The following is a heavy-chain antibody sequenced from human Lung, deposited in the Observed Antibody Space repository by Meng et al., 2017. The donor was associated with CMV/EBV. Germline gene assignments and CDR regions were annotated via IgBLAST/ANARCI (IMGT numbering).Heavy chain of an antibody. D-gene: IGHD3-10*01. V-gene: IGHV3-30*04. J-gene: IGHJ6*02. CDR3: ARDPSRGEWRDYYYGMDD. CDR2: ISYDGSNK. Sequence: SCAASGFTFSSYSMHWVRQAPGKGLEWVAVISYDGSNKYYAESMKGRFTISRDNSKNTLYLQMNSLRAEDTAVYYCARDPSRGEWRDYYYGMDDXGQGXMVTVSS. CDR1: GFTFSSYS.